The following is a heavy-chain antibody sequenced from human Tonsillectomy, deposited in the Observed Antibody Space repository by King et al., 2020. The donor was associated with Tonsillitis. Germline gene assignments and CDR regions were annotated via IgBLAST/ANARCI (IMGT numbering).Heavy chain of an antibody. CDR2: IIPIFGTA. J-gene: IGHJ5*02. CDR3: ARGQGYSYGSNWFDP. CDR1: GGTFSSYA. Sequence: QLVQSGAEVKKPGSSVKVSCKASGGTFSSYAISWVRQAPGQGLEWRGGIIPIFGTANYAQKFQGRVPITADESTSTAYMELSSRGSEDTAVYYCARGQGYSYGSNWFDPWGQGTPVTVSS. V-gene: IGHV1-69*01. D-gene: IGHD5-18*01.